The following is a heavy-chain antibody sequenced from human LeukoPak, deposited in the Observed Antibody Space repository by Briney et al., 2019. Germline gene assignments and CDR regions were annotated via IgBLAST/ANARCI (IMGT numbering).Heavy chain of an antibody. J-gene: IGHJ3*02. CDR2: IYYSGST. Sequence: SETLSLTCTVSGGSVSSSSYYWGWIRQPPGKGLEWIGSIYYSGSTYYNPSLKSRVTISVDTSKNQFSLKLSSVTAADTAVYYCARRHSGPDAFDIWGQGTMVTVSS. D-gene: IGHD5-12*01. CDR1: GGSVSSSSYY. CDR3: ARRHSGPDAFDI. V-gene: IGHV4-39*07.